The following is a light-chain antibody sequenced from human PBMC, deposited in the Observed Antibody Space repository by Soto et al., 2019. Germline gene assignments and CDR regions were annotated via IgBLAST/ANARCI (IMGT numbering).Light chain of an antibody. Sequence: DIVMTQSPDSLAVSLGERATINCKSSQSVFKGSNNKDCLAWYQQKPGQPPKLLLSWASTRESGVPDRFSGSGCGTDFTLTTSSLQAEDVAIYYCQQFSSPPFFPFGQGTKVEIK. CDR1: QSVFKGSNNKDC. CDR2: WAS. CDR3: QQFSSPPFFP. J-gene: IGKJ2*01. V-gene: IGKV4-1*01.